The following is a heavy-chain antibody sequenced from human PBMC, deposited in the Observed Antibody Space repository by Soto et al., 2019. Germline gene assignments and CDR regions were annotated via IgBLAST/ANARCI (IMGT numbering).Heavy chain of an antibody. CDR1: SGSLSGYY. D-gene: IGHD6-6*01. J-gene: IGHJ4*02. V-gene: IGHV4-34*01. Sequence: SETLSLTCSLYSGSLSGYYWSWIRQPPGKGLEWIGEISPSGTTNYSPSLKSRVSISVDTSKNQFSLNLTSLTAADTAVYYCARAPKVSGSTQTRPDFWGQGSLVTVSS. CDR2: ISPSGTT. CDR3: ARAPKVSGSTQTRPDF.